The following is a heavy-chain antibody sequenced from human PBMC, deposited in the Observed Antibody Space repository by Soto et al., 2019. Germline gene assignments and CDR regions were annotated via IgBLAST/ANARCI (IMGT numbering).Heavy chain of an antibody. V-gene: IGHV3-15*07. CDR1: GIPFSSTY. J-gene: IGHJ2*01. CDR2: IKSKTVGETT. Sequence: GGSLRLSCAASGIPFSSTYMNWVRQAPGKGLEWVGRIKSKTVGETTDYSAPVKGRFALSRDDSKNTVSLQMNSLKSEGTAIYYCPTDIFRISPCYFTNGGRGARV. D-gene: IGHD3-3*01. CDR3: PTDIFRISPCYFTN.